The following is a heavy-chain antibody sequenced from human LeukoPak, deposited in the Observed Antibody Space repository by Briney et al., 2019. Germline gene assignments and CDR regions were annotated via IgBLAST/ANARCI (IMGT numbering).Heavy chain of an antibody. V-gene: IGHV1-2*02. CDR3: TVLENSRQFDY. J-gene: IGHJ4*02. CDR2: INPNSGGT. D-gene: IGHD2/OR15-2a*01. CDR1: GYTFTGYY. Sequence: ASVKVSCKASGYTFTGYYMHWVRQAPGRGLEWMGWINPNSGGTNYAQKSQGRVTMTRDTSISTAYMELSRLRPDDTAVYYCTVLENSRQFDYWGQGTLVTVSS.